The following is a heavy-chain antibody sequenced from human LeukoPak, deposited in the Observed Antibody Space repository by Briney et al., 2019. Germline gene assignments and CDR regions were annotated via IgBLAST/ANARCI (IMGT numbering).Heavy chain of an antibody. CDR2: ISGSGGST. D-gene: IGHD3-10*01. Sequence: GGSLRLSCAASGFTFSSYWMHWVRQAPGKGLVWVSAISGSGGSTYYADSVKGRFTISRDNSKNTPYLQMNSLRAEDTAVYYCAKGGGQKNWFDPWGQGTLVTVSS. CDR1: GFTFSSYW. V-gene: IGHV3-23*01. J-gene: IGHJ5*02. CDR3: AKGGGQKNWFDP.